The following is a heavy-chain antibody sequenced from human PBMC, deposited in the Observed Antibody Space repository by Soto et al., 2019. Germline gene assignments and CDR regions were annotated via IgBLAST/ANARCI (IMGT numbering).Heavy chain of an antibody. D-gene: IGHD3-10*02. Sequence: PSETLSLTCAVYGGSFSGYYWSWIRQPPGKGLEWIGEINHSGSTNYNPSLKSRVTISVDTSKNQFSLKLSPVTAADTAVYYCARAPYYYDRGFDYWGQGTLVTSPQ. V-gene: IGHV4-34*01. J-gene: IGHJ4*02. CDR2: INHSGST. CDR3: ARAPYYYDRGFDY. CDR1: GGSFSGYY.